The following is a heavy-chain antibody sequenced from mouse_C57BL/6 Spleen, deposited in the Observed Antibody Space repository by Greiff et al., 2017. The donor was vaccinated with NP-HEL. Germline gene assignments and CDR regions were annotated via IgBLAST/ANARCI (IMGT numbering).Heavy chain of an antibody. CDR1: GYTFTDYE. D-gene: IGHD1-1*01. Sequence: QVHVKQSGAELVRPGASVTLSCKASGYTFTDYEMHWVKQTPVHGLEWIGAIDPETGGTAYNQKFKGKAILTADKSSSPAYMELRSLTSEDSAVYYCTRGDYGSRAWFAYWGQGTLVTVSA. V-gene: IGHV1-15*01. CDR3: TRGDYGSRAWFAY. J-gene: IGHJ3*01. CDR2: IDPETGGT.